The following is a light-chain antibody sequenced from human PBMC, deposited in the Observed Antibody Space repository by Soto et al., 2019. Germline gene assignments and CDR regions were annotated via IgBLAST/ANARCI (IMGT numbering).Light chain of an antibody. CDR1: QGISGY. J-gene: IGKJ3*01. V-gene: IGKV1-12*01. Sequence: DIQMTQSPSSVSASVGDRVTITCRTSQGISGYLPWFQQKPGKAPKLLISGAFALQSGVPSRFSGSGSGTVFTLTISSLQLGDFATYYCQQAKTYPRTFGPGTRVDI. CDR3: QQAKTYPRT. CDR2: GAF.